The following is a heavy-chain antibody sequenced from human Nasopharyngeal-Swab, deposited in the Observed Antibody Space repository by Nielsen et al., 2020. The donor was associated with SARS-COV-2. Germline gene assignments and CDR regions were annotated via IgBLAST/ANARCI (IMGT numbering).Heavy chain of an antibody. CDR3: ARPLSRDSTWTTEANWFDP. CDR2: ITGNGDTT. J-gene: IGHJ5*02. CDR1: GFTFSSYS. V-gene: IGHV3-23*01. Sequence: GESLKISCAASGFTFSSYSMSWLRQAPGKGLEWVSTITGNGDTTYYADSVKGRFTISRDNSENTVYLQMNSLRAEETALYHCARPLSRDSTWTTEANWFDPWGQGTLVTVSS. D-gene: IGHD6-13*01.